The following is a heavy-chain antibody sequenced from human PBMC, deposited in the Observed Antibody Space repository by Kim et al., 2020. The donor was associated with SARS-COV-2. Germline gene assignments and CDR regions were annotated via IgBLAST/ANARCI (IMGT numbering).Heavy chain of an antibody. Sequence: GRSLRLSCTASGFTLGDSAMSWFRQAPGKGLEWVAFIRVRVYGGTTEYAASVKGRFIISTDDSEGVAYLQMNSLRTEDTAVYYCSRDLLSRPANYGYFDFWGQGTLVTVSS. CDR1: GFTLGDSA. J-gene: IGHJ4*02. V-gene: IGHV3-49*03. CDR2: IRVRVYGGTT. CDR3: SRDLLSRPANYGYFDF. D-gene: IGHD3-16*01.